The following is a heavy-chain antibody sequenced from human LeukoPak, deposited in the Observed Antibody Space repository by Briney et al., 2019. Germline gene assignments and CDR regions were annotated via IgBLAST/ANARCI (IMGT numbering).Heavy chain of an antibody. Sequence: GASVKVSCKASGYTFTSYGISWVRQAPGQGLEWMGWISAYNGNTNYAQKLQGRVTMTTDTSTSTAYMELRSLRSDDTAVYYCARAFDHFSCSGTSCYGGYFDYWGQGTLVTVSS. CDR3: ARAFDHFSCSGTSCYGGYFDY. D-gene: IGHD2-2*01. CDR2: ISAYNGNT. CDR1: GYTFTSYG. V-gene: IGHV1-18*01. J-gene: IGHJ4*02.